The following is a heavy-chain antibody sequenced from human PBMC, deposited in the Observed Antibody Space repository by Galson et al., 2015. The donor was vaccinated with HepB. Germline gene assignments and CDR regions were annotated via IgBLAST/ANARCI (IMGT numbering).Heavy chain of an antibody. Sequence: SLRLSCAASEFSFTNSWMDWVRQAPGKGLEWVANIKPDGSEMYYLDSVRGRFTISRDNAEKSLYLQTDSLRAEDTAMYYCSTALNYWGQGTLVTVSS. CDR2: IKPDGSEM. J-gene: IGHJ4*02. V-gene: IGHV3-7*01. CDR3: STALNY. CDR1: EFSFTNSW.